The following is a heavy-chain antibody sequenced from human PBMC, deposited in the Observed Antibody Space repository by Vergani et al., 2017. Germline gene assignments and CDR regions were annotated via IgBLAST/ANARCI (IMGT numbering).Heavy chain of an antibody. CDR1: AYSFTNYW. Sequence: EVQLVQSGAEVKKPGASLKISCKGSAYSFTNYWIGWVRQMPGKGLEWMGIIHSGDSDTRYSPSFQGQVTISADKSISTVYLQWSSLKASDTAMYYCAKQQYYYESSDYHGNIDYWGQGTLVTVSS. CDR3: AKQQYYYESSDYHGNIDY. D-gene: IGHD3-22*01. J-gene: IGHJ4*02. V-gene: IGHV5-51*01. CDR2: IHSGDSDT.